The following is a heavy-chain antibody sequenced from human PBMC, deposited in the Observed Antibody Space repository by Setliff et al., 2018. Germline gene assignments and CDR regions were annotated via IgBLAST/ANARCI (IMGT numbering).Heavy chain of an antibody. Sequence: GGSLRLSCAASGFAFSNFAMSWVRQAPGKGLEWVANIKQDGSDQYYVDSVKGRFTISRDNAKNSLNLQMTSLRAEDTAVYYCARGREIAVVWGQGTLVTVSS. J-gene: IGHJ4*02. CDR2: IKQDGSDQ. CDR3: ARGREIAVV. V-gene: IGHV3-7*03. CDR1: GFAFSNFA. D-gene: IGHD3-22*01.